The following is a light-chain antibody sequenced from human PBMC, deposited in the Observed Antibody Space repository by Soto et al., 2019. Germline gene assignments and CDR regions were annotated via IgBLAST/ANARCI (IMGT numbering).Light chain of an antibody. CDR2: EVT. V-gene: IGLV2-14*01. Sequence: QSVLTQPASVSGSPGQSIAISCTGTRSDVGAYNYVSWYQQHPGKAPKLMISEVTNRPSGVSDRFFGSKSGNTASLTISGLQAEDEADYYCSSFTSRFTFVFGTGTKVTVL. CDR1: RSDVGAYNY. J-gene: IGLJ1*01. CDR3: SSFTSRFTFV.